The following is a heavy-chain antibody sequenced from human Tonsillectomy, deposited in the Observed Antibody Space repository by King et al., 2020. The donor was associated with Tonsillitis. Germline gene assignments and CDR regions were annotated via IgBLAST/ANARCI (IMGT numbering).Heavy chain of an antibody. V-gene: IGHV6-1*01. CDR2: TYYRSKWYN. Sequence: VQLQQSGPGLVKPSQTLSLTCAISGDSVSSNSAAWNWIRQSPSRGLEWLGRTYYRSKWYNDYAVSVKSRIIINPDTSKDHFSLQLNSVTPEDTAVYYCARDDEYSLDGYNRGYYYGMDVWGQGTTVTISS. J-gene: IGHJ6*02. D-gene: IGHD5-24*01. CDR1: GDSVSSNSAA. CDR3: ARDDEYSLDGYNRGYYYGMDV.